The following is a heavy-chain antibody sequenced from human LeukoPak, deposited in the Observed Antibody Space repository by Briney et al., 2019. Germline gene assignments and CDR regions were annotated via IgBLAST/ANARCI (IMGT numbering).Heavy chain of an antibody. V-gene: IGHV3-53*01. Sequence: GGSLRLSCAASGFIVTRKYMNWVRQAPGKGLEWVSVLYSSGTTNYADSVKGRFIISRDSSKNTVFLQMNSLRVEDSAVYYCATEIPGTVYYVGNAFEMWGLGTMVTVSS. D-gene: IGHD1-26*01. CDR1: GFIVTRKY. J-gene: IGHJ3*02. CDR3: ATEIPGTVYYVGNAFEM. CDR2: LYSSGTT.